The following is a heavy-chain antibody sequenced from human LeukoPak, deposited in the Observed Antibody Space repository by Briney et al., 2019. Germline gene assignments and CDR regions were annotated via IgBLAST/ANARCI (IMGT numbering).Heavy chain of an antibody. V-gene: IGHV3-23*01. J-gene: IGHJ4*02. Sequence: GGSLRLSCAASGFTFSSYAMSWVRQAPGKGLEWVSSISGSDGTTYYADSVKGRFTISRDNSKNTLYLQMNSLRAEDTAVYYCAKEGYLVGQYYFDYWGQGTLVTVSS. D-gene: IGHD2-8*02. CDR2: ISGSDGTT. CDR1: GFTFSSYA. CDR3: AKEGYLVGQYYFDY.